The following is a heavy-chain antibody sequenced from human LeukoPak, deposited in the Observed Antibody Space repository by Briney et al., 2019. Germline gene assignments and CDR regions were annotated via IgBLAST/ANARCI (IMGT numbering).Heavy chain of an antibody. CDR2: IYSGGST. CDR1: GFTLSSNY. J-gene: IGHJ4*02. V-gene: IGHV3-66*02. CDR3: VRVGYSYGYGDWNHFDY. D-gene: IGHD5-18*01. Sequence: GGSLRLSCAASGFTLSSNYMSWVRQAPGKGLEGVSLIYSGGSTYYSDSVKGRFTISRDNSKNTLYLQMNSLRAEDTAVYFCVRVGYSYGYGDWNHFDYWGQGTLATVSS.